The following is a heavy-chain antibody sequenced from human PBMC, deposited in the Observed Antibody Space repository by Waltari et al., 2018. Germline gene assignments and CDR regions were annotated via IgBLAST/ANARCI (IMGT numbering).Heavy chain of an antibody. J-gene: IGHJ4*02. CDR2: IYYSGST. Sequence: QVQLQESGPGLVKPSETLSLTCTVSGGSISSYYWSWIRQPPGKGLEWIGYIYYSGSTNYNPSLKSRVTISVDKSKNQFSLKLSSVTAADTAVYYCARSSIAVARIIDYWGQGTLVTVSS. CDR1: GGSISSYY. V-gene: IGHV4-59*12. CDR3: ARSSIAVARIIDY. D-gene: IGHD6-19*01.